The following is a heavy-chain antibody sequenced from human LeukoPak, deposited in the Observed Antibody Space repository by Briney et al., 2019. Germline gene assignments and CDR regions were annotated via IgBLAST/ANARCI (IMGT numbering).Heavy chain of an antibody. J-gene: IGHJ4*02. V-gene: IGHV4-59*01. CDR2: IYYIGNT. D-gene: IGHD3-9*01. CDR1: GGSISSYY. Sequence: SETLSLTCTVSGGSISSYYWSWIRQPPGKGLEWIGYIYYIGNTNYNPSLKSRVTISVDTSKNQFSLKVSSVTAADTAVYYCARTVRYLGVSPSYYFDYWGQGTLVTVSS. CDR3: ARTVRYLGVSPSYYFDY.